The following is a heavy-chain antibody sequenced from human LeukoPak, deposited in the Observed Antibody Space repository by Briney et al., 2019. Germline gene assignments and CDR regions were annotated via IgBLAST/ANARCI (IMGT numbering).Heavy chain of an antibody. J-gene: IGHJ3*02. Sequence: PSETLCLTCTVSGGSISSYYWSWIRQPPGKGLEWVGDIYYSGSTNYNPSLKSRVTISVDPSKNQLSLKLSSVTAADPAVHYCARGRLLLWFGGGALDICGQGTMVTVSS. CDR1: GGSISSYY. D-gene: IGHD3-10*01. CDR3: ARGRLLLWFGGGALDI. V-gene: IGHV4-59*01. CDR2: IYYSGST.